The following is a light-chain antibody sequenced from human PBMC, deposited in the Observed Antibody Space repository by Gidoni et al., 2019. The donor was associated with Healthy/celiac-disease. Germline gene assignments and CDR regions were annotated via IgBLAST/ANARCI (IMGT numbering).Light chain of an antibody. CDR3: QQYNNWPPLT. CDR2: GAS. J-gene: IGKJ4*01. Sequence: EIVMTPSPPTLSVAPGERATLPSRAGQSVSSNLAGYQQKPGQAPRLLIYGASTRATGIPARFSGSGSGTEFTLTISSLQSEDFAVYYCQQYNNWPPLTFGGGTKVEIK. CDR1: QSVSSN. V-gene: IGKV3-15*01.